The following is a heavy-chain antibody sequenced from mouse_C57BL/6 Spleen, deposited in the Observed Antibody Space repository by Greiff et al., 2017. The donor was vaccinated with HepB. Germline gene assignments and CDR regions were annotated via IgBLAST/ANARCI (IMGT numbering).Heavy chain of an antibody. D-gene: IGHD3-2*02. CDR1: GYTFTSYG. Sequence: VKLMESGAELARPGASVKLSCKASGYTFTSYGISWVKQRTGQGLEWIGEIYPRSGNTYYNEKFKGKATLTADKSSSTAYMELRSLTSEDSAVYFCARRDSSGYGAMDYWGQGTSVTVSS. CDR3: ARRDSSGYGAMDY. V-gene: IGHV1-81*01. J-gene: IGHJ4*01. CDR2: IYPRSGNT.